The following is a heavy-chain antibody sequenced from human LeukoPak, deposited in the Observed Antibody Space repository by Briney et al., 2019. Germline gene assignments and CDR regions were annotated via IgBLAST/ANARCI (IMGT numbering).Heavy chain of an antibody. Sequence: PGGSLRLSCAASGFTFSDYYMGWIRQAPGKGLEWASYISSSGSTIYYADSVKGRFTISRDNAKNSLYLQMNSLRAEDTAVYYCARFGGRVQYYFDYWGQGTLVTVSS. CDR2: ISSSGSTI. D-gene: IGHD3-10*01. CDR3: ARFGGRVQYYFDY. V-gene: IGHV3-11*04. J-gene: IGHJ4*02. CDR1: GFTFSDYY.